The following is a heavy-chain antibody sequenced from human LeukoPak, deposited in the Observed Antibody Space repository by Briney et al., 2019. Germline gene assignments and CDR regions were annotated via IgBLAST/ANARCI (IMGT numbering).Heavy chain of an antibody. Sequence: SQTLSLTCTVSGGSISSGGHYWTWIRQPPGKGLEWIGLIYYSGSTNYNPSLTSRVTISVDTSKNQFSLKLRSVTAADTAVYYCAGDSVGFDSWGQGTLVTVSS. J-gene: IGHJ4*02. CDR1: GGSISSGGHY. CDR3: AGDSVGFDS. V-gene: IGHV4-61*08. D-gene: IGHD1-26*01. CDR2: IYYSGST.